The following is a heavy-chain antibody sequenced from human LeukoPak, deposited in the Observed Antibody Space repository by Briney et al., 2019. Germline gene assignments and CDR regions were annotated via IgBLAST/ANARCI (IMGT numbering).Heavy chain of an antibody. J-gene: IGHJ4*02. Sequence: PGGSLRLSCAASGFTFDDYAMHWVRQAPGKGLEWVSGISWNSGSIGYADSVKGRFTIPRDNAKNSLYLQMNSLRAEDTALYYCAKSIYGSGSYYNYPDDYWGQGTLVTVSS. V-gene: IGHV3-9*01. CDR2: ISWNSGSI. D-gene: IGHD3-10*01. CDR3: AKSIYGSGSYYNYPDDY. CDR1: GFTFDDYA.